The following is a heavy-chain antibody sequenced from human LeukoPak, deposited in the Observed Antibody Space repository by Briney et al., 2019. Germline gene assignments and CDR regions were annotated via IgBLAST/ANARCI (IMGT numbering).Heavy chain of an antibody. V-gene: IGHV3-9*01. Sequence: PGGSLRLSCAASGFTFDDYSMHWVRQAPGKGLEWVSGISWNSGSIGYADSVKGRFTISRDNAKNSLYLQMNSLRAEDTALYSCATGSQRFGEYRGKFEPWGQGTLVTVSS. CDR2: ISWNSGSI. CDR1: GFTFDDYS. D-gene: IGHD3-10*01. J-gene: IGHJ5*02. CDR3: ATGSQRFGEYRGKFEP.